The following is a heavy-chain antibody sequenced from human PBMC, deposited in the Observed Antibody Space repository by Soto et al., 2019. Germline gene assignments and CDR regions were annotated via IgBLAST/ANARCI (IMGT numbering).Heavy chain of an antibody. V-gene: IGHV5-51*01. CDR1: GYNFAGYW. D-gene: IGHD3-3*01. J-gene: IGHJ4*02. CDR3: ARGGVSTRNFDY. CDR2: IYPSDSDT. Sequence: GESLKISCKGSGYNFAGYWIAWVRQMPGKGLELMGIIYPSDSDTRYRPSFQGQVTISADKSISSAYLQWSSLRASDTAMYYCARGGVSTRNFDYWGQGPTVTVSS.